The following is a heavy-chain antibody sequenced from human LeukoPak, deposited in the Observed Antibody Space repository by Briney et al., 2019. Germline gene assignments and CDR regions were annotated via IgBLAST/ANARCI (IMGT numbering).Heavy chain of an antibody. V-gene: IGHV3-23*01. CDR2: ISGSGGTT. D-gene: IGHD5-12*01. Sequence: GGSLRLSCAASGFIFSSYAMSWVRQAPGKGLEWVSGISGSGGTTFYADSVKGRFTISRDSFRNTLYLQLNSLRAEDTAVYYCAKDRGYDYSYGMDVWGQGTTVTVSS. J-gene: IGHJ6*02. CDR1: GFIFSSYA. CDR3: AKDRGYDYSYGMDV.